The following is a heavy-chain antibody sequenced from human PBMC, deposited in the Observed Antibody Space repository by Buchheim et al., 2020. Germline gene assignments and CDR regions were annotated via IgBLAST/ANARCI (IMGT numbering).Heavy chain of an antibody. CDR1: GGSFSDYY. D-gene: IGHD6-19*01. J-gene: IGHJ4*02. CDR3: ASQRWQWLY. V-gene: IGHV4-34*01. CDR2: FNHGGST. Sequence: QVQLQQWGAGLLKPSETLSLTCAVYGGSFSDYYWSWIRQPPGKGLEWIGEFNHGGSTTYNPSLKSRVTILVDTSKNQFSLNLSSVTAADTAVYYCASQRWQWLYWGQGTL.